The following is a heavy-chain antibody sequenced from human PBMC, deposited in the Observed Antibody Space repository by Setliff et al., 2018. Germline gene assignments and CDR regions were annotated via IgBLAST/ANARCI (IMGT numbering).Heavy chain of an antibody. J-gene: IGHJ3*02. V-gene: IGHV1-69*05. CDR1: GGTFSSYA. CDR3: AREGNYDYVWGSYRDDAFDI. CDR2: IIPIFGTA. Sequence: GASVKVSCKASGGTFSSYAISWARQAPGQGLEWMGGIIPIFGTANYAQKFQGRVTITTDESTSTAYMELSSLRSEDTAVYYCAREGNYDYVWGSYRDDAFDIWGQGTMVTVSS. D-gene: IGHD3-16*02.